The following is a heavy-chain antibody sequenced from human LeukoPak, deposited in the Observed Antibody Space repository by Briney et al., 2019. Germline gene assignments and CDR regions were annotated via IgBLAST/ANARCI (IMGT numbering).Heavy chain of an antibody. J-gene: IGHJ4*02. V-gene: IGHV3-23*01. D-gene: IGHD1-26*01. Sequence: PGGSLRLSCAASGFTFSSYAMSWVRQAPGKGLEWVSAISGSGGSTYYADSVKGRFTISRDNAKNSLYLQMNSLRAEDTAVYYCAREYSGSYSTYWGQGTLVTVSS. CDR3: AREYSGSYSTY. CDR2: ISGSGGST. CDR1: GFTFSSYA.